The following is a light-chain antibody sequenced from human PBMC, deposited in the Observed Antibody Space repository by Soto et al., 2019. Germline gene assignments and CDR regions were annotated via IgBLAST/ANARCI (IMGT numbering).Light chain of an antibody. Sequence: EIVSTQSPATLSLSPGERATLSSRASQSVSSYLAWYQQKPGQAPRTLIYDASNRDTGIPARFSGSGSGTDFTLTISRLEPEDFEVYSCQQRSNSPLTFGGGTKVDIK. CDR2: DAS. CDR3: QQRSNSPLT. J-gene: IGKJ4*01. V-gene: IGKV3-11*01. CDR1: QSVSSY.